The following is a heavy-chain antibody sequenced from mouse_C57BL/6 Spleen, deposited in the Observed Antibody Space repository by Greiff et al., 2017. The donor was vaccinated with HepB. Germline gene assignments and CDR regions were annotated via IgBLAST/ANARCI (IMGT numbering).Heavy chain of an antibody. CDR2: IYPRSGNT. CDR1: GYTFTSYG. D-gene: IGHD3-1*01. V-gene: IGHV1-81*01. CDR3: ARGGYGYYAMDY. J-gene: IGHJ4*01. Sequence: QVQLKQSGAELARPGASVKLSCKASGYTFTSYGISWVKQRTGQGLEWIGEIYPRSGNTYYNEKFKGKATLTADKSSSTAYMELRSLTSEDSAVYFCARGGYGYYAMDYWGQGTSVTVSS.